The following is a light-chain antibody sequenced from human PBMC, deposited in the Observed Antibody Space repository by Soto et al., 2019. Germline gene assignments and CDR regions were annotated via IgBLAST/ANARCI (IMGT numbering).Light chain of an antibody. CDR2: YAS. CDR3: QQYDKWPHT. CDR1: QNLSRN. J-gene: IGKJ2*01. Sequence: EMVMTQSPATLSVSPGERATLSCRASQNLSRNLAWYQQQPGQAPRLLIFYASTRATGIPARFSGSGSGTDFTRTISRLQSEDFAVYYCQQYDKWPHTFGQGTKLEIK. V-gene: IGKV3-15*01.